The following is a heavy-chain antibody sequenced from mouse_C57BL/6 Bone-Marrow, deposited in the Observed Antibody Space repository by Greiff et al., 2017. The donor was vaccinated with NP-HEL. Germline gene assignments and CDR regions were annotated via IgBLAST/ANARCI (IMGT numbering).Heavy chain of an antibody. D-gene: IGHD4-1*01. CDR2: ISNGGGST. V-gene: IGHV5-12*01. J-gene: IGHJ3*01. Sequence: EVQLVESGGGLVQPGGSLKLSCAASGFTFSDYYMYWVRQTPEKRLEWVAYISNGGGSTYYPDTVKGRFTISRDNAKNPLYLQMSRLKSEDTAMYYCARRGLGWAWFAYWGQGTLVTVSA. CDR3: ARRGLGWAWFAY. CDR1: GFTFSDYY.